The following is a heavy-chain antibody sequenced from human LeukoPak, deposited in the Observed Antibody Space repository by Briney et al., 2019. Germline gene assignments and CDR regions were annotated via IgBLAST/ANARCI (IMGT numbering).Heavy chain of an antibody. J-gene: IGHJ5*02. V-gene: IGHV1-69*04. D-gene: IGHD6-13*01. Sequence: ASVKVSCKASGGTFSSYAISWVRQAPGQGLEWMGRIIPILGIANYAQKFQGRVTITADKSTSTAYMELSSLRSEDTAVYYCARRGSSRRDNWFDPWGQGTLVTVSS. CDR2: IIPILGIA. CDR1: GGTFSSYA. CDR3: ARRGSSRRDNWFDP.